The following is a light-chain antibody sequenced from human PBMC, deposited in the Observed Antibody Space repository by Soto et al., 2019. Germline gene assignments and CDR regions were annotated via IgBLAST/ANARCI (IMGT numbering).Light chain of an antibody. CDR2: GAS. CDR1: HTVSSS. Sequence: EIVLTQSPATLSVSPGERATLSCRASHTVSSSLAWYQQKPGQAPRLLIYGASTGATDIPARFSGSGSGTDFSLTISSLQSEDFAVYYCLQYHNWPLTFGGGTKVDIK. J-gene: IGKJ4*01. CDR3: LQYHNWPLT. V-gene: IGKV3-15*01.